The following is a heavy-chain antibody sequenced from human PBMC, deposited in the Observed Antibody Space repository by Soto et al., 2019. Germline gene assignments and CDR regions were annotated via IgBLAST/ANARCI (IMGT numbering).Heavy chain of an antibody. CDR1: GGSISSYY. J-gene: IGHJ6*02. Sequence: SETLSLTCTVSGGSISSYYWSWIRQPAGKGLEWIGRIYTSGSTNYNPSLKSRVTMSVDTSKNQFSLKLSSVTAADTAVYYCAREDTVVVPAAHYGMDVWGQGTTVTRSS. V-gene: IGHV4-4*07. CDR2: IYTSGST. D-gene: IGHD2-2*01. CDR3: AREDTVVVPAAHYGMDV.